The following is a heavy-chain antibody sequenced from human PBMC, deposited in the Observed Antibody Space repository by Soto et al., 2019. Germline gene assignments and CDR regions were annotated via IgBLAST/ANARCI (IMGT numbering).Heavy chain of an antibody. CDR1: GFTFSGSA. CDR2: IRSKAYNYAT. Sequence: EVQLVESGGGLVQPGGSLKLSCAASGFTFSGSAMHWVRQASGKGLEWVGRIRSKAYNYATAYAASVKGRFTISRDDSKTTAYLQMNSLKTEDTAVYYCTRRGDSSAPGVDYWGQGTLVTVSS. D-gene: IGHD6-19*01. V-gene: IGHV3-73*02. J-gene: IGHJ4*02. CDR3: TRRGDSSAPGVDY.